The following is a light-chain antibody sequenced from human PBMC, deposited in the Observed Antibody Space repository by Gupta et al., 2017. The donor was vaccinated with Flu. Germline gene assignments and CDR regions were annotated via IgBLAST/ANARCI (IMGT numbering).Light chain of an antibody. CDR1: QNIGGD. J-gene: IGKJ1*01. CDR3: HQRSDLPWT. CDR2: YAS. Sequence: DIVLTQSPDFHAVTPKEKVTITCRASQNIGGDLQWYQQKPEQSPKVLIKYASQHAEGDPSGFSGSGSGTDFTLAINGRETEDAAKYYCHQRSDLPWTFGQGTKVENK. V-gene: IGKV6-21*01.